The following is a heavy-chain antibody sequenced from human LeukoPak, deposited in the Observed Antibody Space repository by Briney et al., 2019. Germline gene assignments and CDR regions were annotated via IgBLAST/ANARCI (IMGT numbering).Heavy chain of an antibody. CDR3: AQGKLGYSYGAFDH. J-gene: IGHJ4*02. V-gene: IGHV3-53*01. D-gene: IGHD5-18*01. Sequence: PGGSLRLSCAASGFTVSSNYMSWVRQAPGKGLEWVSVIYSGGSTYYADSVKGRFTSSRDNSKNTLYLQMHSLRVEDTAVYYCAQGKLGYSYGAFDHWGQGTLVTVSS. CDR1: GFTVSSNY. CDR2: IYSGGST.